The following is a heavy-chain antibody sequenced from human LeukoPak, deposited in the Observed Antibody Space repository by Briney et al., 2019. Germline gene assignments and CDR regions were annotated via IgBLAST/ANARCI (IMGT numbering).Heavy chain of an antibody. CDR1: GGSISSCCYY. CDR2: NYYSGSN. D-gene: IGHD5-18*01. J-gene: IGHJ6*02. CDR3: ARGTAMVRYYYGMDV. Sequence: SETLSLTCTVSGGSISSCCYYWSWLRQHPGKGLEWIGYNYYSGSNYYNPSLKSRVTISVDTSTNQSSLKLSSVTAADTAVYYCARGTAMVRYYYGMDVWGQGTTVTVSS. V-gene: IGHV4-31*03.